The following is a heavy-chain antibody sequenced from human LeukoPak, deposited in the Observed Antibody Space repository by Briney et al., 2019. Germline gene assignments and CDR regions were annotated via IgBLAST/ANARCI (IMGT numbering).Heavy chain of an antibody. CDR1: GFTFSNYW. V-gene: IGHV3-7*01. D-gene: IGHD1-1*01. CDR2: IKTDGSEK. CDR3: ARELQLERLAFGKEGSAFDY. J-gene: IGHJ4*02. Sequence: GGSLRLSCAASGFTFSNYWMHWVRQAPGKGLEWVAHIKTDGSEKYYVDSVKGRFTISRDNAKNSLYLQMNRLRADDTAVYYCARELQLERLAFGKEGSAFDYWGQGTLVIVSS.